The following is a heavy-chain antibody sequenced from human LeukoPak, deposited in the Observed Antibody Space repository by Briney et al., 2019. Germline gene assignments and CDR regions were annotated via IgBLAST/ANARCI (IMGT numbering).Heavy chain of an antibody. Sequence: SETLSLTCTVSHYSISSNYYWGWIRQPPGKGLEWIESIYHSGSTYYNPSLKSRVTISVDTSKNQSSLKLTPVTAADTAVYYCARSSGYMSYWGQGTLVTVSS. CDR1: HYSISSNYY. V-gene: IGHV4-38-2*02. J-gene: IGHJ4*02. D-gene: IGHD3-22*01. CDR2: IYHSGST. CDR3: ARSSGYMSY.